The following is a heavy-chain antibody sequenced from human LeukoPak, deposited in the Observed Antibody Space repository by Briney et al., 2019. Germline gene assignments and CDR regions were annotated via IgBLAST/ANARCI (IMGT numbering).Heavy chain of an antibody. D-gene: IGHD5-12*01. CDR3: ARVDPTDGYSGYYFDY. CDR2: IYYSGST. J-gene: IGHJ4*02. Sequence: SETLSLTCTVSGGSISSGGNYWSWIRQYSGKGLEWIGYIYYSGSTYYNPSLKSRVTISVDTSKNQFSLKLSSVTAADTAVYYWARVDPTDGYSGYYFDYWGQGTLVTVSS. V-gene: IGHV4-31*03. CDR1: GGSISSGGNY.